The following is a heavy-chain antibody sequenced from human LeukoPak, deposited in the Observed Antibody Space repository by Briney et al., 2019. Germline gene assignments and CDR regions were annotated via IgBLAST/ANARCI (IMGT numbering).Heavy chain of an antibody. CDR3: AGRMDDSKIHH. CDR2: IHHSGTI. CDR1: GASINRGNYY. J-gene: IGHJ1*01. D-gene: IGHD3-22*01. V-gene: IGHV4-31*02. Sequence: SETLSLTSKGYGASINRGNYYWTWIRQHPGKGPGSIGLIHHSGTIYYTPSLTSRLTISVDASKNQFYLRMTSLTDADTAVYYGAGRMDDSKIHHWGQGTLVTVSS.